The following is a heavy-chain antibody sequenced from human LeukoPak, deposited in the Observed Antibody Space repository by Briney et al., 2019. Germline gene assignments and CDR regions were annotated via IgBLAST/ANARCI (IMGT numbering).Heavy chain of an antibody. CDR2: INPNSGGT. D-gene: IGHD4-17*01. J-gene: IGHJ3*02. CDR1: GYTFTGYY. CDR3: ARDYGDYLGYAFDI. Sequence: ASVKVSCKASGYTFTGYYMHWVRQAPGQGLEWMGWINPNSGGTNYAQKFQGRVTMTRDTSISTAYMELSRLRSDDTAVYYCARDYGDYLGYAFDIWGQGTIVTVSS. V-gene: IGHV1-2*02.